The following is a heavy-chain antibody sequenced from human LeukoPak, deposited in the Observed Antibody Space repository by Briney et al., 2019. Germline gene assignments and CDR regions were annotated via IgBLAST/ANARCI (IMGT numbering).Heavy chain of an antibody. CDR3: ARVFSFYYDSSGYLN. Sequence: PSETLSLTCTVSGGSISSSSYYWGWIRQPPGKGLEWIGSIYYSGSTYYNPSLKSRVTISVDTSKNQFSLKLSSVTAADTAVYYCARVFSFYYDSSGYLNWGQGTLVTVSS. J-gene: IGHJ4*02. V-gene: IGHV4-39*07. CDR2: IYYSGST. CDR1: GGSISSSSYY. D-gene: IGHD3-22*01.